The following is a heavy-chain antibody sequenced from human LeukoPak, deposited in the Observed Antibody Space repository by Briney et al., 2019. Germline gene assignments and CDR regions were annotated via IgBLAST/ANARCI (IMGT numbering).Heavy chain of an antibody. CDR1: GFTFSSSV. CDR3: AKAGDYSSSWSRWYFDY. CDR2: VCGICSST. V-gene: IGHV3-23*01. Sequence: GGSLRLSCAASGFTFSSSVMSWVRQAPGKRLEWVSEVCGICSSTYYVDSVKGRFIISRDNSKNTLYLQMKSQRADDTDVYFCAKAGDYSSSWSRWYFDYWGQGTLVTVSS. D-gene: IGHD6-13*01. J-gene: IGHJ4*02.